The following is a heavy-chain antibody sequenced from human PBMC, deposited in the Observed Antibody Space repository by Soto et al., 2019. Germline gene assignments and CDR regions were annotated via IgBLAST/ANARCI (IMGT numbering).Heavy chain of an antibody. D-gene: IGHD2-15*01. CDR3: VRLIGNSWLDQ. CDR1: GDSVSSNSAT. CDR2: TYYRSQWYY. J-gene: IGHJ4*02. V-gene: IGHV6-1*01. Sequence: SQTLSLTCAISGDSVSSNSATWNWIRPSPSRGLEWLGRTYYRSQWYYDYAVSVKSRISINPDTSKNQFSLQLDSLTPEDTAVYFCVRLIGNSWLDQWGQGTLVTVSS.